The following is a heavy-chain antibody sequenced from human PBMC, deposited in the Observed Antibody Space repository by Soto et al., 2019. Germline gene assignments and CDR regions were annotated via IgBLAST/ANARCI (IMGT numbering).Heavy chain of an antibody. D-gene: IGHD2-15*01. CDR3: AKGKGVVATPDGANC. CDR1: GFTFSNFG. CDR2: VRIDGDTT. J-gene: IGHJ4*02. Sequence: EVQVLESGGGLVQPGGSLRLSCAASGFTFSNFGMNWVRQAPGKGLGWVSGVRIDGDTTYIAESVKGRFTVSRDTSRNKVYLQMNNLRAEDTAIYYCAKGKGVVATPDGANCWGQGTLVTVSS. V-gene: IGHV3-23*01.